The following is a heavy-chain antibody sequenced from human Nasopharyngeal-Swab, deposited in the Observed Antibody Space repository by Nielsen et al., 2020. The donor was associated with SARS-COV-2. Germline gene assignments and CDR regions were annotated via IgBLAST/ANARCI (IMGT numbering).Heavy chain of an antibody. Sequence: ASVKVSRKASGYTFTSYGISWVRQAPGQGLEWMGWISAYNGNTNYAQKLQGRVTMTTDTSTSTAYMELRSLRSDDTAVYYCARVGATLFYYYGMDVWGQGTTVTVSS. CDR1: GYTFTSYG. CDR2: ISAYNGNT. D-gene: IGHD1-26*01. V-gene: IGHV1-18*01. CDR3: ARVGATLFYYYGMDV. J-gene: IGHJ6*02.